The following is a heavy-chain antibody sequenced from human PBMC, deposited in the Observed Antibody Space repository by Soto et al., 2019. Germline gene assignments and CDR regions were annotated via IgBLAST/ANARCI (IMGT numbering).Heavy chain of an antibody. CDR1: GFTFSSYW. V-gene: IGHV3-74*01. CDR2: INSDGSST. J-gene: IGHJ4*02. D-gene: IGHD6-13*01. CDR3: ARDYSSSWYSHFDFDY. Sequence: EVQLVESGGGLVQPGGSLRLSCAASGFTFSSYWMHWVRQAPGKGLVWVSRINSDGSSTSYADSVKGRFTISRDNAKNTLYLQMNRLRAEDTAVYYCARDYSSSWYSHFDFDYWGQGTLVTVSS.